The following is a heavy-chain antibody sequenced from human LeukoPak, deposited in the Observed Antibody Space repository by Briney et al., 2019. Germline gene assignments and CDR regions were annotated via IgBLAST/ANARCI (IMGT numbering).Heavy chain of an antibody. J-gene: IGHJ4*02. CDR3: ARSDYVWGNYRPIPDY. CDR1: EFSFSDYY. CDR2: ISSSSSDT. Sequence: PGGSLRLSCAASEFSFSDYYMSWIRQAPGKGLEWVSYISSSSSDTDYADSVKGRFTISRDNAKNSLFLQMNSLRAEDTAVYYCARSDYVWGNYRPIPDYWGQGTLVTVSS. V-gene: IGHV3-11*03. D-gene: IGHD3-16*02.